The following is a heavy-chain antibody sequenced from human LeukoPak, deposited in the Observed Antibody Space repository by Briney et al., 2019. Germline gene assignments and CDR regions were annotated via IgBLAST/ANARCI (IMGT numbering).Heavy chain of an antibody. V-gene: IGHV4-31*03. D-gene: IGHD2-15*01. Sequence: PSQTLSLTCTVSGGSVSNGDYYWSWIRQLPGEGLEWIGYIHYSGSTYYNPSLKSRITISVDTSKKQFSLKLSSVTAADTAVYYCARVGVAAKSSRYFDSWGRGTLVAVSS. J-gene: IGHJ4*02. CDR3: ARVGVAAKSSRYFDS. CDR1: GGSVSNGDYY. CDR2: IHYSGST.